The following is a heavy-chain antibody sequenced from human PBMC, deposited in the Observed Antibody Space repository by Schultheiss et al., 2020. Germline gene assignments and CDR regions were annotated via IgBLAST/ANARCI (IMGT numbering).Heavy chain of an antibody. J-gene: IGHJ4*02. Sequence: GGSLRLSCAASGFTFSSYWMSWVRQAPGKGLVWVSRINSDGSSTSYADSVKGRFTISRDNAKNTLYLQMNSLRAEDTAVYYCAKDLKRWLQFHTFDYWGQGTLVTVSS. CDR2: INSDGSST. CDR1: GFTFSSYW. D-gene: IGHD5-24*01. V-gene: IGHV3-74*01. CDR3: AKDLKRWLQFHTFDY.